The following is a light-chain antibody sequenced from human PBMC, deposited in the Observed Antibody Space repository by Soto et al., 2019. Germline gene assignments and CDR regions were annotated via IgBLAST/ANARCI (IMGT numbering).Light chain of an antibody. CDR1: SSNIGGNS. CDR2: DEN. CDR3: GSWNSRLSAYV. V-gene: IGLV1-51*01. J-gene: IGLJ1*01. Sequence: QSVLTHPASVSAAPGQKVTISCSGSSSNIGGNSLSWYQQLPGTDAILLIYDENKRSSGIPYRLSGEKSGTSATLGIRVYQTGDEGDYYCGSWNSRLSAYVFVRGPKVTVL.